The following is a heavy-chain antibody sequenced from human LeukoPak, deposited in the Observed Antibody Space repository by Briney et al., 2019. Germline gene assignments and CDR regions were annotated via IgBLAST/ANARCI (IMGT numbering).Heavy chain of an antibody. CDR3: ARDGGCSSTSCYSSWFDP. CDR2: INSDGSST. CDR1: GFTFSSYW. V-gene: IGHV3-74*01. D-gene: IGHD2-2*02. Sequence: GGSLRLSCAASGFTFSSYWMHWVRQAPGKGLGWVSRINSDGSSTIYADSVKGRFTISRDNAKNMLYLQMNSLRAEDTAVYYCARDGGCSSTSCYSSWFDPWGQGTLVTVSS. J-gene: IGHJ5*02.